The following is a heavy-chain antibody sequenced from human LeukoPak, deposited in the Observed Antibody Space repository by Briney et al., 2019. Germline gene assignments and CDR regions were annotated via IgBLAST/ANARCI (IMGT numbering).Heavy chain of an antibody. V-gene: IGHV1-8*01. CDR3: ARDGFGWYFDL. Sequence: GASVKVSCKASGYTFTSYDINWVRQATGQGLEWMGWTNPNSGNTGYAQKFQGRVTMTRNTSISTAYMELSRLRSDDTAVYYCARDGFGWYFDLWGRGTLVTVSS. CDR1: GYTFTSYD. CDR2: TNPNSGNT. J-gene: IGHJ2*01. D-gene: IGHD3-10*01.